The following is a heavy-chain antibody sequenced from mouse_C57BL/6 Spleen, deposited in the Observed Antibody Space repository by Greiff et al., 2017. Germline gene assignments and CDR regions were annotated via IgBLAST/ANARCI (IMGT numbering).Heavy chain of an antibody. J-gene: IGHJ4*01. CDR1: GYTFTSYW. CDR2: INPSSGYT. V-gene: IGHV1-7*01. CDR3: AREGEYSNPYEMDY. Sequence: QVQLQQSGAELAKPGASVKLSCKASGYTFTSYWMHWVKQRPGQGLEWIGYINPSSGYTKYNQKFKGKATLTADKSSSTAYMQLSSLTYEDSAVYYCAREGEYSNPYEMDYWGQGTSVTVSS. D-gene: IGHD2-5*01.